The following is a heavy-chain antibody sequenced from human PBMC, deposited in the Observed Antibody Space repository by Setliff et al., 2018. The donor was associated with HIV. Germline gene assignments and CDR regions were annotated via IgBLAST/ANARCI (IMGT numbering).Heavy chain of an antibody. D-gene: IGHD2-2*01. CDR1: GGSFGGYY. CDR2: INHHKHT. V-gene: IGHV4-34*01. CDR3: ARGQWPAPRPDFSDGYYNYGMDV. Sequence: PSETLSLTCVVYGGSFGGYYWSWIRQPPGKGLEWIGEINHHKHTNYNPSLKSRVTMSVDTSKNQFSLKLTSVTAADAAVYYCARGQWPAPRPDFSDGYYNYGMDVWGQGTTVTVS. J-gene: IGHJ6*02.